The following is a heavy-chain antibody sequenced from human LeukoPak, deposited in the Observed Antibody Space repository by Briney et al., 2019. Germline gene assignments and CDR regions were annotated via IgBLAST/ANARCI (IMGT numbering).Heavy chain of an antibody. CDR2: IKQDGSEK. CDR3: ARDIVVVQENWFDP. Sequence: GGSLRLSCAASGFIFNNYWMQWVRQAPGKGLEWVANIKQDGSEKYYVDSVKGRFTISRDNAKNSLYLQMNSLRAEDTAVYYCARDIVVVQENWFDPWGQGTLVTVSS. D-gene: IGHD2-2*01. V-gene: IGHV3-7*01. CDR1: GFIFNNYW. J-gene: IGHJ5*02.